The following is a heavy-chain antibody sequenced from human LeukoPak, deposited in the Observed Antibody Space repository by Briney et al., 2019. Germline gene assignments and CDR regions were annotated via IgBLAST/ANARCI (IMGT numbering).Heavy chain of an antibody. D-gene: IGHD5-12*01. CDR2: IYSGGST. CDR3: ARIGHSGYGWYYFDY. CDR1: GFTVSSNY. V-gene: IGHV3-66*01. Sequence: GGSLRLSCAASGFTVSSNYMSWVRQAPGKGLEWVSVIYSGGSTYYADSVKGRFTISRDNSKNTLYLQMNSLRAEDTAVYYCARIGHSGYGWYYFDYWGQGTLVTVSS. J-gene: IGHJ4*02.